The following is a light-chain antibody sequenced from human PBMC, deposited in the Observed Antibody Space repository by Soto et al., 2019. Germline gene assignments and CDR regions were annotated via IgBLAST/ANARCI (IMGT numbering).Light chain of an antibody. J-gene: IGKJ4*01. CDR3: QQYGSSPLT. CDR1: QSLSSSY. CDR2: DAS. Sequence: EIVLTQSPATLSLSPGERATLSCGASQSLSSSYLAWYQQKPGLAPRLLIYDASSRATGIPDRFSGSGSGTDFTLTISRSEPEDFAVYYCQQYGSSPLTFGGGTKVDIK. V-gene: IGKV3D-20*01.